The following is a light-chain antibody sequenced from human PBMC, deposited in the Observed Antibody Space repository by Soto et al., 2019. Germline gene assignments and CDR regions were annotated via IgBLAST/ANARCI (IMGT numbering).Light chain of an antibody. CDR2: GAS. V-gene: IGKV3-20*01. CDR3: QQYGGSPPYT. J-gene: IGKJ2*01. CDR1: QSVSSSY. Sequence: EIVLTQSPGTLSLSPGERATLSCRASQSVSSSYLAWYQQKPGQAPRLLIYGASSRATGIPDRFSGSGSGTDFTRAISRLEPEAVAVYYCQQYGGSPPYTFGQGTKLEIQ.